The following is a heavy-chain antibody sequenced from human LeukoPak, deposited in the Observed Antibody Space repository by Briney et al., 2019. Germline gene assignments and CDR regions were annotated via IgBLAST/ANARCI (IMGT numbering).Heavy chain of an antibody. Sequence: IPSETLSLTCTVSGGSISSYYWSWIRQPPGKGLEWIGYIYYSGSTNYNPSLKSRVTISVDTSKNQFSLELSSVTAADTAVYYCARWYSSGWYPNIRRSYFDYWGQGTLVTVSS. V-gene: IGHV4-59*01. D-gene: IGHD6-19*01. CDR3: ARWYSSGWYPNIRRSYFDY. J-gene: IGHJ4*02. CDR1: GGSISSYY. CDR2: IYYSGST.